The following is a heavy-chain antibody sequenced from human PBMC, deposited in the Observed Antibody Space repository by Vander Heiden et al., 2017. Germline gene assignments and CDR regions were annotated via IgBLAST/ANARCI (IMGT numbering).Heavy chain of an antibody. CDR2: SKRKTDGGTI. CDR3: TADLREYSWDAFNI. D-gene: IGHD5-18*01. V-gene: IGHV3-15*01. Sequence: EVQLVESGGGLVNPGGSLRLSCAASGFTFTNAWMSWVHQAPGSGLEWVGRSKRKTDGGTIDYASPVKGRFTISRDDSKNTLYLQLDSLKTEDTAVYYCTADLREYSWDAFNIWGQGILVAVSS. J-gene: IGHJ3*02. CDR1: GFTFTNAW.